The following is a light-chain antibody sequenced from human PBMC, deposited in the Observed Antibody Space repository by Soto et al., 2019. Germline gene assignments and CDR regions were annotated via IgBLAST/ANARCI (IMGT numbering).Light chain of an antibody. V-gene: IGKV1-5*03. Sequence: DIPLTQSPSTLSASVGDRVIITCRASQTIGTWLAWYQERPGKATRHLIYKASTLERGVPSRFSGSGSGTEVTLTISNLQPEDFATYYCHLYNTYSPTLGQGTKLEI. J-gene: IGKJ2*01. CDR3: HLYNTYSPT. CDR1: QTIGTW. CDR2: KAS.